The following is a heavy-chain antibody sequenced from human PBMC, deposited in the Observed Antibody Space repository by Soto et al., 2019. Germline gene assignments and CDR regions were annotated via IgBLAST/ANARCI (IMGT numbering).Heavy chain of an antibody. J-gene: IGHJ5*02. D-gene: IGHD2-8*01. CDR3: ARGLLMVYACVPNWFDP. CDR1: GFTFSSYS. V-gene: IGHV3-48*02. Sequence: EVQLVESGGGLVQPGGALRLSCAASGFTFSSYSMNWVRQAPGKGLAWVSYISSSSSTIYYADSVKGRFTISRDNAKNSLYLQMNSLRDEDTAVYYCARGLLMVYACVPNWFDPWGQGTLVTVSS. CDR2: ISSSSSTI.